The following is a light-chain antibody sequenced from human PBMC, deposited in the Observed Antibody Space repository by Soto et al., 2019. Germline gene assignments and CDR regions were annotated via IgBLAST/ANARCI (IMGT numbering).Light chain of an antibody. CDR1: QSISGW. J-gene: IGKJ3*01. Sequence: DIQMTQSPSTLSASVGDRVTITCRASQSISGWLAWYQQKPGKAPKFLIYDVSNLESGVPLRFSGSGSGTEFTLTTSSLQPEDFATYYCQQVNSYPFTFGPGTKVDIK. CDR3: QQVNSYPFT. CDR2: DVS. V-gene: IGKV1-5*01.